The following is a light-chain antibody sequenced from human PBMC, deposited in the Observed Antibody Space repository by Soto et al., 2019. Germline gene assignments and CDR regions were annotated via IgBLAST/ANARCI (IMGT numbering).Light chain of an antibody. V-gene: IGKV3-15*01. CDR1: QCRTSH. J-gene: IGKJ4*01. CDR3: QHRSNWPPALS. Sequence: EIVMTHSAATLSVSPGERATLSCRTSQCRTSHLAWYQQRPRQPPRPLIQPVSSRATRIPDRFSGSGSGTEFTLTISSLQSEDVAVYYCQHRSNWPPALSFGGGTKVDIK. CDR2: PVS.